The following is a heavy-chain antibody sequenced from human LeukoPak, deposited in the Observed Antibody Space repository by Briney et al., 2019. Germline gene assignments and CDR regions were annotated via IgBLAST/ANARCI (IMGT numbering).Heavy chain of an antibody. CDR3: ARQTLSSGWYAFDI. CDR2: IYYSGST. J-gene: IGHJ3*02. V-gene: IGHV4-39*01. D-gene: IGHD6-19*01. Sequence: SETLSLTCTVSGGSISSSSYYWGWIHQPPGKGLEWIGSIYYSGSTYYNPSLKSRVTISVDTSKNQFSLKLSSVTAADTAVYYCARQTLSSGWYAFDIWGQGTMVTVSS. CDR1: GGSISSSSYY.